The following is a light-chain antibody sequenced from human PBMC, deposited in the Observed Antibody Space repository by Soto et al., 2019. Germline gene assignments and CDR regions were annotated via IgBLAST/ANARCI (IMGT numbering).Light chain of an antibody. CDR3: QQYTEWPLT. J-gene: IGKJ4*01. Sequence: EIVLTQSPGTLSLSPGDRVTLSCRASQSFDNYLAWYQQKPGQAPRLLFYRASTRATGIPDRFSGSGSGTEFTLTISSLQSEDFAVYYCQQYTEWPLTFGGGTKVDI. CDR2: RAS. V-gene: IGKV3D-15*01. CDR1: QSFDNY.